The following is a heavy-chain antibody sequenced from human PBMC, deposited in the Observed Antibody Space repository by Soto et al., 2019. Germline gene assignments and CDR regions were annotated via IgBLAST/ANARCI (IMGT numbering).Heavy chain of an antibody. D-gene: IGHD3-9*01. CDR2: FSGSGKNT. J-gene: IGHJ4*02. V-gene: IGHV3-23*01. CDR1: GISFTNYA. CDR3: AKVDWGGPTHSHY. Sequence: EGQLLESGGGLVQPGASLRLSCAASGISFTNYAMNWVRQAPGKGLEWVSGFSGSGKNTYYADSVRGRFTISRDNSKNTVYLQMDSLRADDTAVYYCAKVDWGGPTHSHYWGQGTLVTVSS.